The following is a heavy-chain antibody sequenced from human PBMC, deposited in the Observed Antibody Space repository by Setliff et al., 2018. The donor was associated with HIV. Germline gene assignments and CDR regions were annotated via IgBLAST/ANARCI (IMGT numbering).Heavy chain of an antibody. CDR1: GYSFNTYW. V-gene: IGHV5-51*01. D-gene: IGHD2-2*01. Sequence: PGESLKISCKGSGYSFNTYWIGWVRQRPGKGLEWMGIIYPGDSETRYSPSFQGQVTISADKSITTAYLQWSSLKASDTAMYYCVRPRGNDYAGSGFDNWGQGTLVTVSS. CDR2: IYPGDSET. J-gene: IGHJ4*02. CDR3: VRPRGNDYAGSGFDN.